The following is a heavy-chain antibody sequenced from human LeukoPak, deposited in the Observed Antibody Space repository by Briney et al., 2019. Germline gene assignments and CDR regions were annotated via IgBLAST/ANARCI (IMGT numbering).Heavy chain of an antibody. D-gene: IGHD3-10*01. CDR1: GGTFSSYA. J-gene: IGHJ4*02. V-gene: IGHV1-69*13. Sequence: SVKASCKASGGTFSSYAISWVRQAPGQGLEWMGVIIPIFGTANYAQKFQGRVTITADESTSTAYMELSSLRSEDTAVYYCARDHGYYYGSAYFDYWGQGTLVTVSS. CDR3: ARDHGYYYGSAYFDY. CDR2: IIPIFGTA.